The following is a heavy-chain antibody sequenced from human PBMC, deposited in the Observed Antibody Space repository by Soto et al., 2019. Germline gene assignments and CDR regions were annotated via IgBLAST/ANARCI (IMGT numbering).Heavy chain of an antibody. CDR3: AREKFGELYYYYGMDV. CDR1: GGSISSSNW. Sequence: SETLSLTCAVSGGSISSSNWWSWVRQPPGKGLEWIGEIYHSGSTNYNPSLKSRVTISVDKSKNQFSLKLSSVTAADTAVYYCAREKFGELYYYYGMDVWGKGTTVTVSS. J-gene: IGHJ6*04. D-gene: IGHD3-10*01. V-gene: IGHV4-4*02. CDR2: IYHSGST.